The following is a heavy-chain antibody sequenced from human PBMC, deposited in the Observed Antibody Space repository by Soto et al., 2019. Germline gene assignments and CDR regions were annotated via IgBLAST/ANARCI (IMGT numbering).Heavy chain of an antibody. CDR2: IYYSGST. V-gene: IGHV4-31*03. D-gene: IGHD2-2*01. Sequence: SETLSLTCTVSGGSISSGGYYWSWIRQHPGKGLEWIGYIYYSGSTYYNPSLKSRVTISVDTSKNQFSLKLSSVTAADTAVYYCARYQLLTNWFDTWGQGTLVTVSS. CDR1: GGSISSGGYY. J-gene: IGHJ5*02. CDR3: ARYQLLTNWFDT.